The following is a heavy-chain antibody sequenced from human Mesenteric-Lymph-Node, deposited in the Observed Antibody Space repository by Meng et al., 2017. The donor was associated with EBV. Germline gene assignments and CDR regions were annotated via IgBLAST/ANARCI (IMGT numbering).Heavy chain of an antibody. CDR1: GGSTNSSFA. D-gene: IGHD3-16*01. J-gene: IGHJ5*02. CDR3: VGEKGGFIAPFDP. Sequence: HVRLLQSGPGLWSPPGTLSLNCAFYGGSTNSSFAWSWVRQSPEKVLEWISYIYHGAPANYNPSPKSRATISVDTSKNQFSLTLTSVTAADTAVYYCVGEKGGFIAPFDPWGQGTLVTVSS. CDR2: IYHGAPA. V-gene: IGHV4-4*03.